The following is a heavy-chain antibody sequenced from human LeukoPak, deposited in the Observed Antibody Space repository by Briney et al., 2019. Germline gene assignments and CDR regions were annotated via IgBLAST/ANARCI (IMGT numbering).Heavy chain of an antibody. J-gene: IGHJ4*02. CDR3: ARTTLYYDFWSGYYTDGFDY. Sequence: ASVTVSFKASGYTFTSYAMHWVRQAPGQRLEWMGWINAGNGNTKYSQKFQGRVTITRDTSASTAYMELSSLRSEDTAVYYCARTTLYYDFWSGYYTDGFDYWGQGTLVTVSS. CDR1: GYTFTSYA. V-gene: IGHV1-3*01. CDR2: INAGNGNT. D-gene: IGHD3-3*01.